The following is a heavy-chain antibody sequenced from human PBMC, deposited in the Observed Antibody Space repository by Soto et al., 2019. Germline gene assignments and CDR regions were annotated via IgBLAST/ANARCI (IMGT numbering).Heavy chain of an antibody. CDR2: IWTSGST. CDR3: ATRPLLRGAP. J-gene: IGHJ3*01. Sequence: EVQLVESGGGLIQPGGSLRLSCEASGFTFSSNDMNWVRQAPGKGLEWVSLIWTSGSTAYADSVKGRFTISRDNSKSALYLHMSSLRAKETAVYYCATRPLLRGAPWGQGTMVTVSS. CDR1: GFTFSSND. V-gene: IGHV3-53*01. D-gene: IGHD3-16*01.